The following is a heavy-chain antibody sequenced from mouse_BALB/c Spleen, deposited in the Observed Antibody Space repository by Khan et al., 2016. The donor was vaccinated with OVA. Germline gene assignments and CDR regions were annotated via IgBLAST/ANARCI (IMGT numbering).Heavy chain of an antibody. V-gene: IGHV5-9-3*01. CDR2: ISSDGGYT. Sequence: EVQLLESGGGLVKPGGSLKLSCAASGYTFSSYDMSWVRQTPEKRLEWVATISSDGGYTNYQDNVKGRVTITRDKAKNILYLQMSSLRSEDTAMYYCARSAYGNFAYWGQGTLVTVSA. J-gene: IGHJ3*01. D-gene: IGHD2-1*01. CDR1: GYTFSSYD. CDR3: ARSAYGNFAY.